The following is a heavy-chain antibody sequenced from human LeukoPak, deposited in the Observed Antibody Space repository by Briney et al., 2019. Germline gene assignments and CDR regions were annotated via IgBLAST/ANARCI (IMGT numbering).Heavy chain of an antibody. D-gene: IGHD6-13*01. V-gene: IGHV1-46*01. CDR3: ARASYSSSWYGRLYYFDY. CDR1: GYTFTSYY. Sequence: ASVKASYKASGYTFTSYYMHWVRQAPGQGLEWMGIIHPSGGSTSYAQKFQGRVTMTRDTSTSTVYMELSSLRSEDTAVYYCARASYSSSWYGRLYYFDYWGQGTLVTVSS. CDR2: IHPSGGST. J-gene: IGHJ4*02.